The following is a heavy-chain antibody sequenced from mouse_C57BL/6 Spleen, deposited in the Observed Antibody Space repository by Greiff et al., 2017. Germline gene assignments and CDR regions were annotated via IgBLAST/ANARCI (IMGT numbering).Heavy chain of an antibody. J-gene: IGHJ3*01. CDR3: ARGSGRGCAY. Sequence: QVQLQQSGPGLVQPSPSLSITCTVSGFSLTSYGVHWVRQSPGKGLEWLGVIWRGGSTDYNAAFISRLSISKDNSKSQVFFKMNSLQADDTAIYYCARGSGRGCAYWGQGTLVTVSA. CDR1: GFSLTSYG. V-gene: IGHV2-2*01. CDR2: IWRGGST. D-gene: IGHD3-1*01.